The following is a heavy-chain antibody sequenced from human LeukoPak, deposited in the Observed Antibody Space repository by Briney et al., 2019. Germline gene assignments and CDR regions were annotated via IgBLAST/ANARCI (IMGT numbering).Heavy chain of an antibody. V-gene: IGHV3-33*06. J-gene: IGHJ4*02. CDR3: AKSVEHSNYRKFHD. CDR2: IWYDGSNK. Sequence: GGSLRLSCAASGFTFSSYGMHWVRQAPGKGLEWVAVIWYDGSNKYYADSVKGRFTISRANSKNTLYLQMKSLRVDDTAAYYCAKSVEHSNYRKFHDWGQGTLVTVSS. CDR1: GFTFSSYG. D-gene: IGHD4-11*01.